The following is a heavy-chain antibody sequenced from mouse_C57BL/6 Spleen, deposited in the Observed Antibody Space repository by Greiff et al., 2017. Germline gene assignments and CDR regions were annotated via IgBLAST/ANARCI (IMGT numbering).Heavy chain of an antibody. V-gene: IGHV1-52*01. CDR3: ARNGYGNYGYAMDY. CDR2: IDPSDSET. D-gene: IGHD2-1*01. Sequence: VQLQQPGAELVRPGSSVKLSCKASGYTFTSYWMHWVKQRPIQGLEWIGNIDPSDSETHYNQKFKDKATLTVDKSSSTAYMQLSSLTSEDSAVYYCARNGYGNYGYAMDYWGQGTSVTVSS. CDR1: GYTFTSYW. J-gene: IGHJ4*01.